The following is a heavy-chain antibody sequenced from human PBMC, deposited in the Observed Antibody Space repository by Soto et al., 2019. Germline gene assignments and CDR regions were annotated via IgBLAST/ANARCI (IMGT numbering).Heavy chain of an antibody. Sequence: PSETLSLTCGVSGDSTRSRYWWTWLRRPPGRGLEWIGLIFANGHTDYNPSLKSRVTMSVDASKNQFSLRLTSMTAADTAVYYCVASLAASGLNWLDPWGRGTLVTVSS. V-gene: IGHV4-4*02. CDR3: VASLAASGLNWLDP. CDR1: GDSTRSRYW. CDR2: IFANGHT. J-gene: IGHJ5*02. D-gene: IGHD6-13*01.